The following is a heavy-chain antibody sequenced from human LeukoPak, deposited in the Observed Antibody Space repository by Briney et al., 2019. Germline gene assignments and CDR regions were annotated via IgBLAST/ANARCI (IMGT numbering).Heavy chain of an antibody. CDR2: LNPNTGGT. Sequence: GASVKVSCKPSGYTFTGYYMHWVRQAPGQGLEWMGRLNPNTGGTIYEQKFQGRVTMTRDTSISTAYMEVSSLKSDDTAVYYCARAACGDYPFDYWGQGTLVTVSS. CDR1: GYTFTGYY. CDR3: ARAACGDYPFDY. D-gene: IGHD4-17*01. J-gene: IGHJ4*02. V-gene: IGHV1-2*06.